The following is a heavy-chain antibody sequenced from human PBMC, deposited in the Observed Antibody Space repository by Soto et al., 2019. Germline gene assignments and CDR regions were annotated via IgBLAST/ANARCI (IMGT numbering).Heavy chain of an antibody. J-gene: IGHJ4*02. V-gene: IGHV3-15*01. CDR3: VEGWNDF. D-gene: IGHD1-1*01. CDR2: IKAKIDGETT. CDR1: RFMFSSAW. Sequence: EVYLVESGGDLVEPGGSLRLSCEASRFMFSSAWMSWVRQAPGKGLEWVGRIKAKIDGETTDYAEFVQGRFIISRDDSKNTVFLEMNHLKTEDTAVYFCVEGWNDFWGQGTLVTVSS.